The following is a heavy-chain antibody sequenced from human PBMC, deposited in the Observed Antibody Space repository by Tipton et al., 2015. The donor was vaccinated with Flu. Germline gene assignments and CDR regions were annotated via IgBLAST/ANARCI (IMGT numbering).Heavy chain of an antibody. CDR2: IYYSGST. J-gene: IGHJ4*02. V-gene: IGHV4-59*01. Sequence: TLSLTCAVSGGSISGYYWSWIRQPPGKGLEWIAYIYYSGSTNYNPSLKSRVTISVDMSKNQFSLKLNSVTAADTAVHYCARSPGYYFDYWGQGTLVTVSS. CDR3: ARSPGYYFDY. CDR1: GGSISGYY.